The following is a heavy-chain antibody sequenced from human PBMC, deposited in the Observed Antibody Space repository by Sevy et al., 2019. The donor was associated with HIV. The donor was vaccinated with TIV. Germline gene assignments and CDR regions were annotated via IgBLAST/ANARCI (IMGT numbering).Heavy chain of an antibody. D-gene: IGHD4-4*01. Sequence: SETLSLTCTVSGGSISSGGYYWSWIRQHPGKGLEWIGYIYYSGSTYYNPSLKSRVTISVDTSKNQFSLKLGSVTAADTAVYYCARDTGGYSNNDDYYYYYMDVWGKGTTVTVSS. CDR1: GGSISSGGYY. CDR3: ARDTGGYSNNDDYYYYYMDV. J-gene: IGHJ6*03. CDR2: IYYSGST. V-gene: IGHV4-31*03.